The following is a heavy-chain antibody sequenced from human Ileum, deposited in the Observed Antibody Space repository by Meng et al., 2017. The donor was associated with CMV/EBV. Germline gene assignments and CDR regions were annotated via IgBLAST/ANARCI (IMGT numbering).Heavy chain of an antibody. V-gene: IGHV4-39*07. Sequence: SETLSLTCTVSGGSISSSSYYWGWIRQPPGKGLEWIGSIYYSGSTYYNPSLKSRVTISVDTSKNQFSLKLSSVTAADTAVYYCARDLWFGELFVAYWGQG. CDR1: GGSISSSSYY. J-gene: IGHJ4*02. CDR2: IYYSGST. CDR3: ARDLWFGELFVAY. D-gene: IGHD3-10*01.